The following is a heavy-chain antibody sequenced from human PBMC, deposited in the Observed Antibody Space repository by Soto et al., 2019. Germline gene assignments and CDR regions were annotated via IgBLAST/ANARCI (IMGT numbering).Heavy chain of an antibody. D-gene: IGHD3-22*01. J-gene: IGHJ5*02. Sequence: WTWIRQPAGKGLEWIGHIYSSGSTNYNPSLKSRVTMSVDTSKNQFSLSLNSVTAADTAVYYCARGRGFYSDNYFDPWGQGTQVTVSS. CDR2: IYSSGST. CDR3: ARGRGFYSDNYFDP. V-gene: IGHV4-4*07.